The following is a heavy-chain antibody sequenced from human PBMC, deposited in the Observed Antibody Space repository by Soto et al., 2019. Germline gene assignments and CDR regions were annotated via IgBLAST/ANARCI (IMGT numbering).Heavy chain of an antibody. Sequence: QVQLQESGPGRVKPSGTLSLTCAVSGDSISSSKWWTWVRQPPGKGLEWIGESHHSGSANYNPSLKSRVTISVDKSKNQFSLNLSSVTAADSAVYYCARRGYYYDSSGSPWGQGTLVSVSS. CDR2: SHHSGSA. CDR1: GDSISSSKW. J-gene: IGHJ4*02. D-gene: IGHD3-22*01. V-gene: IGHV4-4*02. CDR3: ARRGYYYDSSGSP.